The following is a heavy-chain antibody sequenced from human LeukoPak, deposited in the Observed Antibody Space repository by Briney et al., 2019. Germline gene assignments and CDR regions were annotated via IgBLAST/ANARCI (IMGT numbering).Heavy chain of an antibody. Sequence: GGSLRLSCAASGFTFSSYAMSWVRQAPGKGLEWVSAISGSGGSTYYADSVKGRFTISRDNSKNTLYLQMNSLRAEDTAVYYCAKESDRQYYDFWSGYSNWFDPWGQGTLVTVSS. J-gene: IGHJ5*02. CDR1: GFTFSSYA. CDR3: AKESDRQYYDFWSGYSNWFDP. D-gene: IGHD3-3*01. V-gene: IGHV3-23*01. CDR2: ISGSGGST.